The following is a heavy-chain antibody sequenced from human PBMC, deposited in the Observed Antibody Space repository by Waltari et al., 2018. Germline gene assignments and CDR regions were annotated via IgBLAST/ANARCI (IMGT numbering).Heavy chain of an antibody. J-gene: IGHJ1*01. D-gene: IGHD4-17*01. CDR2: MQDRGST. CDR1: GGSISTNYN. V-gene: IGHV4-39*01. CDR3: GRIAFGDDGGYFQH. Sequence: QLQLQESGPGLVKPSETLSLTCTVSGGSISTNYNWGWIRQPPGKGLEWMGNMQDRGSTFYNPSLKSRVTISLDTSKNQFSLRLSSVGAADTAVYFCGRIAFGDDGGYFQHWGQGTLVTVSS.